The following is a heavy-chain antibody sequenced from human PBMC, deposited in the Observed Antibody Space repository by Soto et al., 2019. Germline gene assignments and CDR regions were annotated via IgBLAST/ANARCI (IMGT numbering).Heavy chain of an antibody. CDR3: ARRLGQGWFDR. J-gene: IGHJ5*02. Sequence: VESLKISCKGSGYIFISSWIWWFLEWPVKVLYWMGMSLPSDSDTRYNPSLQDQVTISTDKSISTAYLQWNSLKAAESGMYYCARRLGQGWFDRWGQGTLVTVSS. CDR2: SLPSDSDT. V-gene: IGHV5-51*01. D-gene: IGHD6-19*01. CDR1: GYIFISSW.